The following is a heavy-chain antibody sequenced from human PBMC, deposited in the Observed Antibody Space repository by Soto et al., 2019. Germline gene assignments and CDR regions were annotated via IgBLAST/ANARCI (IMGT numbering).Heavy chain of an antibody. CDR2: IVVGSGNT. J-gene: IGHJ6*02. Sequence: SVKVSCKASGFTFTSSAVQGVRQARGQRLEWIGWIVVGSGNTNYAQKFQERVTITRDMSTSTAYMELSSLRSEDTAVYFCARDTLPSLASDYYYAMDVWGQGTTVTVSS. V-gene: IGHV1-58*01. CDR3: ARDTLPSLASDYYYAMDV. CDR1: GFTFTSSA. D-gene: IGHD3-10*01.